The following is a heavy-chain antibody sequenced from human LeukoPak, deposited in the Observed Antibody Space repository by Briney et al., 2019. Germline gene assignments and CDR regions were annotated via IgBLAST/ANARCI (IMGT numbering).Heavy chain of an antibody. CDR3: ARDSVLVRGIVDF. J-gene: IGHJ4*02. Sequence: SETLSLTCAVSGGSISSGGYSWSWIRQPPGKGLEWIGYIYDSGSTNCNPSLKSRVTMSVDTSNNQFSLKLSSVTAADTAVYYCARDSVLVRGIVDFWGQGTLVTVSS. CDR1: GGSISSGGYS. D-gene: IGHD3-10*01. CDR2: IYDSGST. V-gene: IGHV4-61*08.